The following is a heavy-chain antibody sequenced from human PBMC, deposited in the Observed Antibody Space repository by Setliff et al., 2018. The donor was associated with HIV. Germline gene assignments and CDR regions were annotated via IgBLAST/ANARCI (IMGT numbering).Heavy chain of an antibody. V-gene: IGHV4-39*07. CDR2: IYYSGST. CDR1: GGSISSDSYY. CDR3: LLWTGYYTYWFFDL. Sequence: KSSETLSLTCDVSGGSISSDSYYWAWIRQPPGKGLEWIGTIYYSGSTHYNPSLKSRLTISVDMSKNQLSLKLSSVTAADTAVYYCLLWTGYYTYWFFDLWGRGALVTVSS. D-gene: IGHD3-3*01. J-gene: IGHJ2*01.